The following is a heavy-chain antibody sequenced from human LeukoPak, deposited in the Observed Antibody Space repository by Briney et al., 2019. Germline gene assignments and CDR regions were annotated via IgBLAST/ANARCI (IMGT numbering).Heavy chain of an antibody. V-gene: IGHV3-30-3*01. D-gene: IGHD5-18*01. CDR1: GFTFSSYA. CDR2: ISYDGSNK. CDR3: ARGGRVQLWLLDY. Sequence: PGRSLRLSCAASGFTFSSYAMHWVRQAPGKGLEWVAVISYDGSNKYYADSVKGRFTISRDNSKNTLYLQMNSLRAEDTAVYYCARGGRVQLWLLDYWGQGTLVTVSS. J-gene: IGHJ4*02.